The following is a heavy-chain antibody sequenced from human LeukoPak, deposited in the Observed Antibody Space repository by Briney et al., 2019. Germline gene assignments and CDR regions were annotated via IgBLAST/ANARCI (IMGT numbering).Heavy chain of an antibody. CDR3: ARENYYDSSGYPFDY. V-gene: IGHV3-64*01. CDR2: ISSNGGST. J-gene: IGHJ4*02. D-gene: IGHD3-22*01. CDR1: GFTFSSYA. Sequence: GGPLRPPLAPPGFTFSSYAMHWVPQAPGKGLEYVSAISSNGGSTYYANSVKGRFTISRDNSKNTLYLQMGSLRAEDMAVYYCARENYYDSSGYPFDYWGQGALVTVSS.